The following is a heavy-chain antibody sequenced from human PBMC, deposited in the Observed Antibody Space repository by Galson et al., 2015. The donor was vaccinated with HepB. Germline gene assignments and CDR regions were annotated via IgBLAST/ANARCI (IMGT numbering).Heavy chain of an antibody. V-gene: IGHV3-23*01. CDR1: GFTFSTYG. CDR2: ISGSGGST. CDR3: AKDRGY. D-gene: IGHD6-13*01. Sequence: SLRLSCAASGFTFSTYGMTWVRLAPGKGLEWVSGISGSGGSTYYADSVKGRFTISRDNSENTLYLQMNNLRAEDTAVYYCAKDRGYWGQGTLVAVSS. J-gene: IGHJ4*02.